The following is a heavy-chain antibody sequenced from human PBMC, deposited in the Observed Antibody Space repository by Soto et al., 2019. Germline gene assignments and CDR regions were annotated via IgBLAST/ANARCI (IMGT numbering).Heavy chain of an antibody. Sequence: DVQLLESGGGLVQPGGSLRLSCAASGFSFSKYAMIWVRQAPGEGQEWVSGITGRGGTIEYAASVKGRFSISRDNSKNTVYLQMNSLRAEDTAMYYCAKDAVSGDGLWLVADWGQGTLVTVS. J-gene: IGHJ4*02. CDR2: ITGRGGTI. D-gene: IGHD2-21*02. V-gene: IGHV3-23*01. CDR1: GFSFSKYA. CDR3: AKDAVSGDGLWLVAD.